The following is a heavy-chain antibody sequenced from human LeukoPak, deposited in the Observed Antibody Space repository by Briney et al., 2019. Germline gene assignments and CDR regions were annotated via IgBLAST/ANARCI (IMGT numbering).Heavy chain of an antibody. D-gene: IGHD5-24*01. CDR2: ISSSSSYI. V-gene: IGHV3-21*01. J-gene: IGHJ4*02. Sequence: GGSLRLSCAASGFTFSSYSMNWVRQAPGKGLEWVSSISSSSSYIYYADSVKGRFTISRDNAKNSLYLQMNSLRAEDTAVYYCASHVEMATTIRPFDYWGQGTLVTVSS. CDR3: ASHVEMATTIRPFDY. CDR1: GFTFSSYS.